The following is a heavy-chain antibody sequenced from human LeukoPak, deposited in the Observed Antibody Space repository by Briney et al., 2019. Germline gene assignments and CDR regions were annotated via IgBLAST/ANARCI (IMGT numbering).Heavy chain of an antibody. CDR3: AIDPNWGTHS. CDR1: GFTFSTYT. V-gene: IGHV3-23*01. D-gene: IGHD7-27*01. J-gene: IGHJ4*02. CDR2: IGSSGGGI. Sequence: PGGSLRLSCAASGFTFSTYTMYWVRHPPGKGLEWVSIIGSSGGGIHYADSVKGRFTISRDNSKNALYLQMNSLRVEDTAVYYCAIDPNWGTHSWGQGVLVTVPS.